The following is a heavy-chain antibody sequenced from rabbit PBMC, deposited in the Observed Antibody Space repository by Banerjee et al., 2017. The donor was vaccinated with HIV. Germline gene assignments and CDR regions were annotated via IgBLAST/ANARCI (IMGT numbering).Heavy chain of an antibody. D-gene: IGHD1-1*01. CDR3: ARADGSSSGYFKL. CDR1: GFTLSSSDY. V-gene: IGHV1S43*01. CDR2: IYSGSSGST. J-gene: IGHJ4*01. Sequence: QEQLVESGGGLVQPEGSLTLTCKASGFTLSSSDYICWVRQAPGKGLEWIACIYSGSSGSTYYASWAKGRFTISGSTSLNTVDLKMTSLTAADTATYFCARADGSSSGYFKLWGQGTLVTVS.